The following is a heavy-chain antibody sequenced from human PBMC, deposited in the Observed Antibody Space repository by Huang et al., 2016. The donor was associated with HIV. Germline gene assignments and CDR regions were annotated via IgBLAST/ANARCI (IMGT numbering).Heavy chain of an antibody. D-gene: IGHD2-8*02. J-gene: IGHJ4*02. V-gene: IGHV3-53*01. CDR1: GFTVSTNY. CDR3: AKEGDTGAALGY. Sequence: EVQLVESGGGLIQPGGSLRLSCAASGFTVSTNYMTWVRQAPGKGLDVVALIYSGGTTYYADSVKGRFTISRDDSENTLYLHMTSLRAGDTAVYYCAKEGDTGAALGYWGQGTLVTVS. CDR2: IYSGGTT.